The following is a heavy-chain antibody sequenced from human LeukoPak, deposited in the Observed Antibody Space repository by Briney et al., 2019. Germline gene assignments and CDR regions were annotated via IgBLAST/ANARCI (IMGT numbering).Heavy chain of an antibody. J-gene: IGHJ4*02. D-gene: IGHD3-22*01. CDR3: ARDFVVRDYYDSSGYYVGPDY. CDR1: GYTFTGYY. V-gene: IGHV1-2*02. CDR2: INPNRGGT. Sequence: ASVKVSCKASGYTFTGYYMHWVRQAPGQGLEWMGWINPNRGGTNYAQKFQGRVTMTRDTSISTAYMELSRLRSDDTAVYYCARDFVVRDYYDSSGYYVGPDYWGQGTLVTVSS.